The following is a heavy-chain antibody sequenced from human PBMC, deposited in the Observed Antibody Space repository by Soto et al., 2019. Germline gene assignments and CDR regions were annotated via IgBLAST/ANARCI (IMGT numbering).Heavy chain of an antibody. CDR1: GGSISSSSYY. CDR2: IYYSGST. V-gene: IGHV4-39*01. D-gene: IGHD3-10*01. Sequence: QLQLQESGPGLVKPSETLSLTCTVSGGSISSSSYYWGWIRQPPGKGLEWIGSIYYSGSTYYNPSLKSRVTISVDTSKNQFALKLSSVTAADTAVYYCARGGNLLLWFGEYYGMDVWGQGTTVTVSS. J-gene: IGHJ6*02. CDR3: ARGGNLLLWFGEYYGMDV.